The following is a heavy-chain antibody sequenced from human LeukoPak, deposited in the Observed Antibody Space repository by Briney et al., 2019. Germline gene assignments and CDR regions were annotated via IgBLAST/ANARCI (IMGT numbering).Heavy chain of an antibody. CDR1: GGFISSVGYS. CDR3: ARVVEPQYYFDF. D-gene: IGHD1-14*01. CDR2: IYQSGST. V-gene: IGHV4-30-2*01. Sequence: SQTLSLTCTVSGGFISSVGYSWTWIRQPPGKGLEWIGYIYQSGSTYYNPSLERRVTLSVDRSQSHFSLHLSSVTAADTAVYYCARVVEPQYYFDFWGQGALVTVSS. J-gene: IGHJ4*02.